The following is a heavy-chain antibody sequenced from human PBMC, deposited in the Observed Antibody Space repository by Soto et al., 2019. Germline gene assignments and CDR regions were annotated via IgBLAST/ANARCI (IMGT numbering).Heavy chain of an antibody. J-gene: IGHJ4*02. D-gene: IGHD3-9*01. Sequence: QVQLVQSGAEVKTPGASVKVSCKASGYTFTDYDINWVRQAPGQGLEWVGRMNPNSGRTDYAQKFQARVTMTRDTSISTAYLELSSLGYEDTAVFYCSTWGRSDWYTGFFWGQGTLVTVAS. V-gene: IGHV1-8*01. CDR3: STWGRSDWYTGFF. CDR2: MNPNSGRT. CDR1: GYTFTDYD.